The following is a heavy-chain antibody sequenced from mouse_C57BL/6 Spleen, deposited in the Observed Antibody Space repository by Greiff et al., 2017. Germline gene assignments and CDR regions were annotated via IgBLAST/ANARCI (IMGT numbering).Heavy chain of an antibody. CDR1: GFNIKNTY. Sequence: EVQLVESVAELVRPGASVKLSCTASGFNIKNTYMHWVKQRPEQGLEWIGRIDPANGNTKSDPKFQGKATITADTSSNTAYLQLSSMTAEDTAIYYGARSESNYRAWFAYWGQGTLVTVSA. CDR2: IDPANGNT. CDR3: ARSESNYRAWFAY. J-gene: IGHJ3*01. D-gene: IGHD2-5*01. V-gene: IGHV14-3*01.